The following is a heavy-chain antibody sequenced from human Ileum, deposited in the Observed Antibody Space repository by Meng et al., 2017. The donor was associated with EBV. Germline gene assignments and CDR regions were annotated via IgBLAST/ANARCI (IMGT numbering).Heavy chain of an antibody. V-gene: IGHV3-74*01. CDR3: ARADPLTAAAN. D-gene: IGHD6-13*01. CDR1: LFSFSNYW. J-gene: IGHJ4*02. CDR2: IRPDGSGA. Sequence: VRPVGSGGRLVPPGGYLCLSFGASLFSFSNYWMHWVRQAPGKGLVWVSRIRPDGSGANYADFVEGRFTISRDNAKNTLFLQMNSLRAEDTAVYYCARADPLTAAANWGQGTLVTVSS.